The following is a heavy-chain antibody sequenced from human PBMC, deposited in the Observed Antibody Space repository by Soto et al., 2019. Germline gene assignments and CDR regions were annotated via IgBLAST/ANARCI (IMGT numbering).Heavy chain of an antibody. CDR1: GFTFSNYD. J-gene: IGHJ4*02. D-gene: IGHD2-2*02. CDR2: ISYDGSNK. CDR3: SRTGYTYTSFDYFDY. V-gene: IGHV3-30*03. Sequence: HPGGSLRLSCAASGFTFSNYDMHWVRQAPDKGLEWVAIISYDGSNKYYADSVKGRFTISRDNSKNTLYLQMISLRAEDTAVYYCSRTGYTYTSFDYFDYWGLGTLVTVSS.